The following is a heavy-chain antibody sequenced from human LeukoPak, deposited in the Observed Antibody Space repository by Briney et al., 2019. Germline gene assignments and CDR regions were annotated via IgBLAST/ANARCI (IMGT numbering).Heavy chain of an antibody. J-gene: IGHJ4*02. V-gene: IGHV4-34*01. CDR3: ARGHLSGVYLGY. CDR2: INQSGST. Sequence: SETLSLTCAIYGGSFSGYYWSWIRQPPGKGLEWIGEINQSGSTSYNPSLKSRVTISVDTSQNQFSLKMSSVTAADTAVYYCARGHLSGVYLGYWGQGTQVTVSS. CDR1: GGSFSGYY. D-gene: IGHD3-16*01.